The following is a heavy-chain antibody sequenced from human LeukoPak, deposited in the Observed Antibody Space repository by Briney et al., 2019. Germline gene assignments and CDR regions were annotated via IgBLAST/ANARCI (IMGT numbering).Heavy chain of an antibody. V-gene: IGHV4-59*01. CDR1: GGSISSYY. CDR3: ARDLFRRSSLGF. D-gene: IGHD1-26*01. Sequence: SETLSLTCTVSGGSISSYYWSWNRQPPGKGLEWIGYIYYSGSTNYNPSLKSRVTISVDTSKNQFSLKLSSVTAADTAVYYCARDLFRRSSLGFWGQGTLVTVSS. J-gene: IGHJ4*02. CDR2: IYYSGST.